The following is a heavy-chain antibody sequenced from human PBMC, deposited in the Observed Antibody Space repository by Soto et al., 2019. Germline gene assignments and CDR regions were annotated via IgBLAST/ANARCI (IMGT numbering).Heavy chain of an antibody. CDR1: GITFNRYY. J-gene: IGHJ4*02. V-gene: IGHV3-7*01. Sequence: EVQLVESGGGLVQPGGSLSLSCADSGITFNRYYMSWLRQAPGKGPEWVATINLDGSGTFYVDSVKGRFTLSRDNAKKSLYLQMNTLRAEDTAVYYCAREARATFDYWGQGTEVTVSS. CDR2: INLDGSGT. CDR3: AREARATFDY.